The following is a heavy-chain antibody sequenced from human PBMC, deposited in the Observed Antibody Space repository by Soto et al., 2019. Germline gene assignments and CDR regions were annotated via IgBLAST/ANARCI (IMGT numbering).Heavy chain of an antibody. Sequence: GSLSLSFAASGFTFSDYYMSWIRQAPGKGLEWVSYISSSGSTIYYADSMKGRFTISRDNAKNSLYLQMNSLRAEDTAVYYCARDRAVLRFLEWLGTLGGMDVWGQGTTVTVSS. CDR1: GFTFSDYY. D-gene: IGHD3-3*01. CDR3: ARDRAVLRFLEWLGTLGGMDV. CDR2: ISSSGSTI. V-gene: IGHV3-11*01. J-gene: IGHJ6*02.